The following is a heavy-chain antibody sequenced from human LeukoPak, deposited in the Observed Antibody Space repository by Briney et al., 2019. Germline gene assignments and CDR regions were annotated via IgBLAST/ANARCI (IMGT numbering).Heavy chain of an antibody. CDR1: GFTFSNFL. CDR3: ARDPPRRSDF. J-gene: IGHJ4*02. CDR2: INEDGSRE. Sequence: GGSLRLSCAASGFTFSNFLMTWVRHSPGQGLEWVASINEDGSRELYVDSAKGRFSISRDNANNALSLQMNSLRVEDTAVYYCARDPPRRSDFWGQGTLVTVFS. V-gene: IGHV3-7*01.